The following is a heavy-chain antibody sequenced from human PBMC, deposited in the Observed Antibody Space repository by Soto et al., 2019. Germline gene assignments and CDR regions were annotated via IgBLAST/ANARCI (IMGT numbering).Heavy chain of an antibody. J-gene: IGHJ4*02. CDR1: GFIFISYW. CDR3: ASPYYDFWSGYYNY. CDR2: ISSSSSYI. V-gene: IGHV3-21*01. Sequence: GESLKISCAASGFIFISYWMSWVRQAPWKGLEWVSSISSSSSYIYYADSVKGRFTISRDNAKNSLYLQMNSLRAEDTAVYYCASPYYDFWSGYYNYWGQGTLVTVSS. D-gene: IGHD3-3*01.